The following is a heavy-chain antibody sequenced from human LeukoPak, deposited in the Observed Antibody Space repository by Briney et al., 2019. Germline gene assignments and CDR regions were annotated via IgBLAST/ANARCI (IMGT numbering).Heavy chain of an antibody. J-gene: IGHJ4*02. CDR1: GGSISSYY. D-gene: IGHD3/OR15-3a*01. CDR3: ARHLWTGHDSSPFDY. Sequence: PSETLSLTCTVSGGSISSYYWSWIRQPPGKGLEWIGYIYYSGSTNYNPSLKSRVTISVDTSKNQFSLNLSSVTAADTAVYYCARHLWTGHDSSPFDYWGQGILVTVSS. CDR2: IYYSGST. V-gene: IGHV4-59*08.